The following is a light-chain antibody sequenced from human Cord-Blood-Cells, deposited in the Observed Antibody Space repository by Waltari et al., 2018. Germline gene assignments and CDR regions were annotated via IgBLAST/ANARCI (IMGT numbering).Light chain of an antibody. Sequence: DIQMTQSPATLSASVGDRVTFTCRASQSISSWLAWYQQRLGKPPKLLSYDASSLESGVPSRFSGSGSGTEFAHTISSLQPDDFETYYCQQYNSYSGTFGHRTKVEIK. CDR2: DAS. CDR3: QQYNSYSGT. J-gene: IGKJ1*01. CDR1: QSISSW. V-gene: IGKV1-5*01.